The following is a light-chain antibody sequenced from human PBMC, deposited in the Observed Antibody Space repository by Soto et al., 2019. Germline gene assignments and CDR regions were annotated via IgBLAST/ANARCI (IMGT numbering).Light chain of an antibody. CDR2: DVT. V-gene: IGLV2-14*03. J-gene: IGLJ1*01. Sequence: QSVLTQPASVSGSPGQSITISCTGTSSDIGAYNYVSWYQQHPGKAPKLIIYDVTNRPAGISSRFSASKSGNTASLTISVLQAVDEADYYCCSYKSSSTLYVFGNGTKVTVL. CDR1: SSDIGAYNY. CDR3: CSYKSSSTLYV.